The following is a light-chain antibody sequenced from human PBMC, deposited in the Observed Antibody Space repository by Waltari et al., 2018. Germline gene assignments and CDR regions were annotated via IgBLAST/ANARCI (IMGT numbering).Light chain of an antibody. CDR2: KVS. V-gene: IGKV2-30*01. CDR3: MQGAHRPWT. Sequence: DVVMTQSPLSLPVTLGQPDSIPCTSSQSLVSSDGNTYFNWFQQRPGQSPRRLLYKVSNRDSGVPDRFSGSGSGTTFTLRISRVEAEDVGIYYCMQGAHRPWTFGQGTRVEIK. CDR1: QSLVSSDGNTY. J-gene: IGKJ1*01.